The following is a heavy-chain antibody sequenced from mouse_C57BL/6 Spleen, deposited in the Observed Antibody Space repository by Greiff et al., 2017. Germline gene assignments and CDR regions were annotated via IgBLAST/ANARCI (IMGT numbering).Heavy chain of an antibody. CDR1: GFTFSSYA. J-gene: IGHJ2*01. CDR2: ISDGGSYT. CDR3: ATDYDGYYFDY. D-gene: IGHD2-12*01. V-gene: IGHV5-4*01. Sequence: EVMLVESGGGLVKPGGSLKLSCAASGFTFSSYAMSWVRQTPEKRLEWVATISDGGSYTYYPDNVKGRFTISRDNAKNNLYLQMSHLKSEDTAMYYCATDYDGYYFDYWGQGTTLTVSS.